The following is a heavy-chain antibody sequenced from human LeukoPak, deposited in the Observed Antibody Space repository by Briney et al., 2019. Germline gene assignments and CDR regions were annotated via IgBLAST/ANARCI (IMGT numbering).Heavy chain of an antibody. V-gene: IGHV3-30*03. CDR1: GFTFSSYG. CDR2: ITYDGSNK. CDR3: ARARPEVWSPDF. D-gene: IGHD2-8*02. J-gene: IGHJ4*02. Sequence: PGGSLRLSCAASGFTFSSYGMLWARHAPGKGLEWVAVITYDGSNKYYADSVKGRFTISRDNAKNSLYLQMNSLRAEDTAVYYCARARPEVWSPDFWGQGTLVTVSS.